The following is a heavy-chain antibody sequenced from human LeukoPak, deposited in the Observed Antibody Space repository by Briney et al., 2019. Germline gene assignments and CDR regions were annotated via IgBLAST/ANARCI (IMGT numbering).Heavy chain of an antibody. V-gene: IGHV4-61*02. Sequence: SETLSLTCTVSGGSISSGGYYWSWIRQPAGKGLEWIGRIYTSGNTNYNPSLKSRVTISVDTSKNQFSLKLSSVTAADTAVYYCAREGGYSYGDAPLHFDYWGQGTLVTVSS. J-gene: IGHJ4*02. D-gene: IGHD5-18*01. CDR1: GGSISSGGYY. CDR2: IYTSGNT. CDR3: AREGGYSYGDAPLHFDY.